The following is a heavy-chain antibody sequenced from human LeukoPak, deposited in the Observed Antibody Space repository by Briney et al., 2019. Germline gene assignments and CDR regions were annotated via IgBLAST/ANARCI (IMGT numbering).Heavy chain of an antibody. CDR1: GFTFSSYG. V-gene: IGHV3-7*01. CDR3: ARERKGLRFLDSGWFDP. Sequence: GGSLRLSCAASGFTFSSYGMHWVRQAPGKGLEWVANIKQDGSEKYYVDSVKGRFTISRDNAKNSLYLQMNSLRAEDTAVYYCARERKGLRFLDSGWFDPWGQGTLVTVSS. D-gene: IGHD3-3*01. J-gene: IGHJ5*02. CDR2: IKQDGSEK.